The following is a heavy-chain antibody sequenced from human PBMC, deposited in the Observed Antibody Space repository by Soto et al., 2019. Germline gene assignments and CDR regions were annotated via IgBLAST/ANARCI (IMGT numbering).Heavy chain of an antibody. CDR3: ARGSSNGIFGVVIDYFDY. J-gene: IGHJ4*02. D-gene: IGHD3-3*01. V-gene: IGHV4-61*01. CDR1: GGCVRSGSYY. CDR2: IYHSGST. Sequence: PSETLSLTCTVSGGCVRSGSYYWSWIRQPPGKGLEWIGEIYHSGSTNYNPSLKSRVTISVDKSKNQFSLKLSSVTAADTAVYYCARGSSNGIFGVVIDYFDYWGQGTLVTVSS.